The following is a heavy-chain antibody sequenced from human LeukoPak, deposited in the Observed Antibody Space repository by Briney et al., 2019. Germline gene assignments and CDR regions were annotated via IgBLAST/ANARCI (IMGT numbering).Heavy chain of an antibody. J-gene: IGHJ6*03. V-gene: IGHV1-69*05. D-gene: IGHD5-12*01. CDR1: GGTFSSYA. CDR2: IIPIFGTA. CDR3: ARGGGLRYYYYMDV. Sequence: GASVKVSCKASGGTFSSYAISWVRQAPGQGLEWMGGIIPIFGTANYAQKFQGRVTITTDESTSTAYMELSSLRSEDTAVYYCARGGGLRYYYYMDVWGKGTTVTVSS.